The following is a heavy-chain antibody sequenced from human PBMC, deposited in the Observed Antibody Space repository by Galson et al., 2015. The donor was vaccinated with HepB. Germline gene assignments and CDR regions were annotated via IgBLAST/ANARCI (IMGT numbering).Heavy chain of an antibody. CDR2: ISAYNGNT. D-gene: IGHD3-22*01. Sequence: SVKVSCKASGYTFTSYGISWVRQAPGQGLEWMGWISAYNGNTNYAQKLQGRVTMTTDTSTSTAYMELRSLRSDDTAVYYCARGGDYYDSSGYENNIDYWGQGTLVTVSS. V-gene: IGHV1-18*04. J-gene: IGHJ4*02. CDR3: ARGGDYYDSSGYENNIDY. CDR1: GYTFTSYG.